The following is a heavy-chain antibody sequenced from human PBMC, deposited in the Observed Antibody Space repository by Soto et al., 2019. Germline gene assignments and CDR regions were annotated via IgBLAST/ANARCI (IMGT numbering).Heavy chain of an antibody. CDR3: ARDLAAVPTAFDY. V-gene: IGHV4-59*01. D-gene: IGHD6-13*01. CDR2: VYYTGTT. Sequence: QVQLQESGPGLLKPSETLSLTCTVSGGSISSYFYIWVRQPPGKGLEWIGSVYYTGTTDSNPALSSRVTITVDTSKTQFSLNLRPVTAADTAVYYCARDLAAVPTAFDYWGRGTLVTVSS. J-gene: IGHJ4*02. CDR1: GGSISSYF.